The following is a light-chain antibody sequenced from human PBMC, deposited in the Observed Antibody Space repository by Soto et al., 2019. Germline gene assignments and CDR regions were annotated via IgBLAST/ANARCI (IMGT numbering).Light chain of an antibody. CDR1: HTISSC. CDR3: QHYNSYSEA. Sequence: IQMTQSPSTLSGSVRDIVTITCRASHTISSCLAWYQQKPGKAPKLLIYKASTLKSGVPSRFSGSGSGTEFTLTISSLQPDDFATYYCQHYNSYSEAFGQGTKVDIK. V-gene: IGKV1-5*03. J-gene: IGKJ1*01. CDR2: KAS.